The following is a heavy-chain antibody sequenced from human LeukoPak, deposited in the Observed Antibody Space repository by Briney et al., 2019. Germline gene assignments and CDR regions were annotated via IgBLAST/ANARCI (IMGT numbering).Heavy chain of an antibody. CDR2: ISSSSSYI. J-gene: IGHJ4*02. CDR3: ARSSYEDYYDSSGAFDY. CDR1: GFTFSSYS. V-gene: IGHV3-21*01. Sequence: PGRSLRLSCAASGFTFSSYSMNWVRQAPGKGLEWVSSISSSSSYIYYADSVKGRFTISRDNAKNSQYLQMNSLRAEDTAEYYCARSSYEDYYDSSGAFDYWGQGTLVTVSS. D-gene: IGHD3-22*01.